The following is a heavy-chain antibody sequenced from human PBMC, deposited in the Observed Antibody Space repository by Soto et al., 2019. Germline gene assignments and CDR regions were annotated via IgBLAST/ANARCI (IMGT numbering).Heavy chain of an antibody. D-gene: IGHD3-9*01. J-gene: IGHJ2*01. CDR2: INDRGSI. CDR1: GGSFSGYY. Sequence: QVQLQQWGAGPLRPLETLSLTCGVSGGSFSGYYWAWIRQSPGKGLEWIGEINDRGSINYNPSLKSRVSISVDTSKNHYSLNLRSVTDADSAVYYCARASHDILTGTHWVWYFDVWGSGTLVTVSS. V-gene: IGHV4-34*01. CDR3: ARASHDILTGTHWVWYFDV.